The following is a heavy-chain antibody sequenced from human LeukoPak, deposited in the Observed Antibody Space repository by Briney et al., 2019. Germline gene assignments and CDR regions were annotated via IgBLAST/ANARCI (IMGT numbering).Heavy chain of an antibody. CDR3: ARHGYNYGYWFDP. V-gene: IGHV4-39*01. Sequence: SETLSLTCTVSGGSISSGNYYWTWIRQPPGKGLEWIGSIYYSGSTYHNPSLKSRVTISVDTSKSQLSLKLSSVTAADTAIYYCARHGYNYGYWFDPWGQGILVTVSS. D-gene: IGHD5-18*01. CDR1: GGSISSGNYY. J-gene: IGHJ5*02. CDR2: IYYSGST.